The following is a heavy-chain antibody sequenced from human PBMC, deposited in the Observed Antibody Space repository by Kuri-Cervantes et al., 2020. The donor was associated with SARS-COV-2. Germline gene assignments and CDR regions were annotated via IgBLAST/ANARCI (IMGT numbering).Heavy chain of an antibody. CDR2: IYYSGST. Sequence: SETLSLTCIVSGGSISSYYWSWIRQPPGKGLEWIGYIYYSGSTNYNPSLKSRVTISVDTSKNQFSLKLSSVTAADTAVYYCARTYGSGTPPSYWGQGTLVTVSS. CDR3: ARTYGSGTPPSY. J-gene: IGHJ4*02. CDR1: GGSISSYY. D-gene: IGHD3-10*01. V-gene: IGHV4-59*12.